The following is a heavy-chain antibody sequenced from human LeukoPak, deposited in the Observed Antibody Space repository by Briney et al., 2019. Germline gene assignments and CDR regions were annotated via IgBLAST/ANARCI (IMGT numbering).Heavy chain of an antibody. Sequence: SSVKVSCKASGGTFSSYAISWVRQAPGQGLEWMGGTIPIFGTANYAQKFQGRVTITTDESTSTAYMELSSLRSEDTAVYYCARDSVDTAMVLDYWGQGTLVTVSS. D-gene: IGHD5-18*01. CDR1: GGTFSSYA. J-gene: IGHJ4*02. V-gene: IGHV1-69*05. CDR3: ARDSVDTAMVLDY. CDR2: TIPIFGTA.